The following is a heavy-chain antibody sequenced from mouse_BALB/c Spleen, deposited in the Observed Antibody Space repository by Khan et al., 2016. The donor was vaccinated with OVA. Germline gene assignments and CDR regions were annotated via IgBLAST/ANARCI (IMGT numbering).Heavy chain of an antibody. CDR3: ARSNSYWYFDV. D-gene: IGHD4-1*02. Sequence: QSGPELKKPGETVKISCTASGYTFTNYGMNWVKQAPGKGLKWMGWINTYTGQPTYPDEFKGRFAFSLETSASTAYLQINNLNNEDTATYFCARSNSYWYFDVWGAGTTVIVSS. J-gene: IGHJ1*01. CDR1: GYTFTNYG. CDR2: INTYTGQP. V-gene: IGHV9-3-1*01.